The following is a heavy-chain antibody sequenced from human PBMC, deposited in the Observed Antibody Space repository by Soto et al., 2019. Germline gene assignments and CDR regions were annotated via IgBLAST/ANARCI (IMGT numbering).Heavy chain of an antibody. Sequence: QVQLVESGGGVVQPGRSLRPSCAASGFTFSSYGMHWVRQAPGKGLEWVAVIWYDGSNKYYADSVKGRFTISRDNSKNTLYLQMNSLRAEDTAVYYCATPLYYDILTGPLDYWGQGTLVTVSS. CDR1: GFTFSSYG. CDR3: ATPLYYDILTGPLDY. V-gene: IGHV3-33*01. CDR2: IWYDGSNK. J-gene: IGHJ4*02. D-gene: IGHD3-9*01.